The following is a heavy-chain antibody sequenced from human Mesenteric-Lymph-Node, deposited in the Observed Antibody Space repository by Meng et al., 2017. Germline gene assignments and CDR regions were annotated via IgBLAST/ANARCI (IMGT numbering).Heavy chain of an antibody. CDR2: IWPDGGSR. Sequence: GGSLRLSCAASGFSFSTFSSFGMHWLRQAPGKGLEWVSVIWPDGGSRFYADSVKGRFTISRDNSQKTLYLQMNSLRAEDTAVYYCARGGQELSPYFDFWGQGTLVTVSS. D-gene: IGHD1-26*01. V-gene: IGHV3-33*01. CDR1: GFSFSTFSSFG. J-gene: IGHJ4*02. CDR3: ARGGQELSPYFDF.